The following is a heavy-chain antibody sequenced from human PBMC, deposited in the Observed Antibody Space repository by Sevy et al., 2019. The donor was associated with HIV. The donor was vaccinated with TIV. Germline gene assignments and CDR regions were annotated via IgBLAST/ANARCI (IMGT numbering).Heavy chain of an antibody. CDR1: GGSFSGYY. V-gene: IGHV4-34*01. Sequence: SETLSLTCAVYGGSFSGYYWSWIRQPPGKGLEWIGEINHSGSTNYNPSLKSRVTISVDTSKNQFSLKLSSVTAADTAVYYCALGYDDSSGYYDYWGQGTLVTVSS. J-gene: IGHJ4*02. CDR3: ALGYDDSSGYYDY. D-gene: IGHD3-22*01. CDR2: INHSGST.